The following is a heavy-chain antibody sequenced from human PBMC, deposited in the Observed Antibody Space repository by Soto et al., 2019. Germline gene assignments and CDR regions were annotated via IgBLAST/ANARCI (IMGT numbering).Heavy chain of an antibody. D-gene: IGHD3-22*01. J-gene: IGHJ4*02. CDR3: ASTHYYEYYFDY. V-gene: IGHV1-18*01. Sequence: ASVKVSCKASGYTFTSYGISWVRQAPGQGLEWMGWISAYNGNTNYAQKLQGRVTMTTDTSTSTAYMELRSLRSDDTAVYYCASTHYYEYYFDYWGQGTLVTVSS. CDR1: GYTFTSYG. CDR2: ISAYNGNT.